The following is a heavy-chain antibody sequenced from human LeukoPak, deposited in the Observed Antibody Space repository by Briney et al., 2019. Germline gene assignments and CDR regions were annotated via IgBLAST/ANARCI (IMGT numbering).Heavy chain of an antibody. CDR1: GGSFSGYY. D-gene: IGHD6-19*01. CDR3: ARAKWLVRNWFDP. Sequence: SETLSLTCAVYGGSFSGYYWSWIRQPPGKGLEWIGEINHSGSTNYNPSLKSRVTISVDTTKNQFSLKLSSVTAADTAVYYCARAKWLVRNWFDPWGQGTLVTVSS. V-gene: IGHV4-34*01. CDR2: INHSGST. J-gene: IGHJ5*02.